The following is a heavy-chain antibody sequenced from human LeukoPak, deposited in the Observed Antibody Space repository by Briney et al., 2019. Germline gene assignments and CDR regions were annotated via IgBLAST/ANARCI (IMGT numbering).Heavy chain of an antibody. J-gene: IGHJ4*02. Sequence: GGSLRLSCAASGFTFSNYVMSWVRRAPGKGLEWVSAISGSGGSTYYADSVKGRFTISRDNSKNTLYLQMNSLRAEDTAVYYCAKDDRTSITARQIDYWGQGTLVTVSS. D-gene: IGHD6-6*01. CDR2: ISGSGGST. V-gene: IGHV3-23*01. CDR1: GFTFSNYV. CDR3: AKDDRTSITARQIDY.